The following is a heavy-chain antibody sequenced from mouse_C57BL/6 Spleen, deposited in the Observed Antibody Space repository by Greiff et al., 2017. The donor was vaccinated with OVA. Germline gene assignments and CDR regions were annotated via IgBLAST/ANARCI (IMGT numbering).Heavy chain of an antibody. J-gene: IGHJ2*01. V-gene: IGHV10-1*01. Sequence: EVMLVESGGGLVQPKGSLKLSCAASGFSFNTYAMNWVRQAPGKGLEWVARIRSKSNNYATYYADSVKDRFTISRDDSESMIYLRMINWKTEYTDMCCCVRQGYDYDSYYFGYWGESTTLADSS. CDR1: GFSFNTYA. CDR2: IRSKSNNYAT. CDR3: VRQGYDYDSYYFGY. D-gene: IGHD2-4*01.